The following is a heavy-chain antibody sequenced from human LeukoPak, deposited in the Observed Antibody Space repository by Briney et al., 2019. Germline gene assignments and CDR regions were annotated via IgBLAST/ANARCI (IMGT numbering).Heavy chain of an antibody. J-gene: IGHJ4*02. V-gene: IGHV3-48*03. D-gene: IGHD3-22*01. Sequence: PGGSLRLSCAASGFTFSSYEMNGGGKGPGKGLEGGAYISRSGSSIYYADSVKDPFTLSRDNAQNSLYLQMNTLRAEDTAVYYCARGPFETYYYDSSARFDYWGQGTLVTVSS. CDR3: ARGPFETYYYDSSARFDY. CDR2: ISRSGSSI. CDR1: GFTFSSYE.